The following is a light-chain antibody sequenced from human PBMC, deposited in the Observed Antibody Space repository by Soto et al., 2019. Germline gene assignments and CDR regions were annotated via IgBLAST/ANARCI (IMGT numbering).Light chain of an antibody. Sequence: DIQMTQSPTSLSASVGDRVTITCRASQGIRNCVAWYQQKPGKAPKLLIYAAYTLQSGVPSRFSGSGSGTDFTLTINSLQPEDVATYSCQKYSSVPVFGPGTKVEIK. CDR3: QKYSSVPV. CDR1: QGIRNC. V-gene: IGKV1-27*01. CDR2: AAY. J-gene: IGKJ3*01.